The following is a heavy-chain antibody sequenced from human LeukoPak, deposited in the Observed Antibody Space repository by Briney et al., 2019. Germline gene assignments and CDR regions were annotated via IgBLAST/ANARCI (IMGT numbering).Heavy chain of an antibody. J-gene: IGHJ4*02. V-gene: IGHV3-21*01. D-gene: IGHD1-26*01. Sequence: GGSLRLSCAASGFTFSSYSMNWVRQAPGKGLGWVSSISSSSSYIYYADSVKGRFTISRDNAKNSLYLQMNSLRAEDTAVYYCARVGKSDRHYWGQGTLVTVSS. CDR3: ARVGKSDRHY. CDR1: GFTFSSYS. CDR2: ISSSSSYI.